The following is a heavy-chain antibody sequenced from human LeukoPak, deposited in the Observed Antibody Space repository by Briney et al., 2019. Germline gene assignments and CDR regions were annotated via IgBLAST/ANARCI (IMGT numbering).Heavy chain of an antibody. CDR2: ISGSGGST. Sequence: GGSLRLSCAASGFTFSSYAMTWVRQAPGKGLEWVSAISGSGGSTYYADSVKGRSTISRDNSKNTLYLQMSSLRAEDTAVYYCAKQAGGSGSYYYYWGQGTLVTVSS. CDR3: AKQAGGSGSYYYY. V-gene: IGHV3-23*01. D-gene: IGHD3-10*01. J-gene: IGHJ4*02. CDR1: GFTFSSYA.